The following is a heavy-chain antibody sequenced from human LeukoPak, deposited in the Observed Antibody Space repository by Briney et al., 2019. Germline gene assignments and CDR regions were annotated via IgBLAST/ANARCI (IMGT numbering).Heavy chain of an antibody. Sequence: GGSLRLSCAASGFTFSSYWMSWVRQAPGKGLEWVANIKQDGSEKYYVDSVKGRFTISRDNAKNSLYLQMNSLRAEDTAVYYCARDAERLWFGESDIPFDYWGQGTLVTVSS. D-gene: IGHD3-10*01. V-gene: IGHV3-7*01. J-gene: IGHJ4*02. CDR1: GFTFSSYW. CDR3: ARDAERLWFGESDIPFDY. CDR2: IKQDGSEK.